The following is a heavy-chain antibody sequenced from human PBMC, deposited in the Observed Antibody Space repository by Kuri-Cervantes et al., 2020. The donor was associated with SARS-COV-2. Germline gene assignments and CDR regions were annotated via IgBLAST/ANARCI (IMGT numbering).Heavy chain of an antibody. Sequence: LSLTCSASGFTFSSYAMHWVRQAPGKGLEWVAVISYDGSNKYYADSVKGRFTIYRDNSKNTLYLQMNSLRAEDTAVYYCAREKLAGYYYYYMDVWGKGTTVTVSS. J-gene: IGHJ6*03. D-gene: IGHD1-1*01. V-gene: IGHV3-30-3*01. CDR1: GFTFSSYA. CDR2: ISYDGSNK. CDR3: AREKLAGYYYYYMDV.